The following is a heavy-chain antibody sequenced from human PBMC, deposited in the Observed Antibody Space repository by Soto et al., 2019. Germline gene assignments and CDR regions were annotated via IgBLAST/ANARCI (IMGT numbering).Heavy chain of an antibody. D-gene: IGHD3-16*01. CDR2: FYYSGST. CDR1: GGSISSSTYY. J-gene: IGHJ6*01. CDR3: ANPLGGNYFGMDV. Sequence: PSETLSLTCTVSGGSISSSTYYWGWIRQPPGKGLEWIGSFYYSGSTDYNPSLKSRVTISVDTSKNQFSLNLSSVTAADTGVYYCANPLGGNYFGMDVWGHGTPVTV. V-gene: IGHV4-39*01.